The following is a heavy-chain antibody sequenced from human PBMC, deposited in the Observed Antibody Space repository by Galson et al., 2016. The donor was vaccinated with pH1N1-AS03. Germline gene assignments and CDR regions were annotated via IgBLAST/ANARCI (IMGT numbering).Heavy chain of an antibody. V-gene: IGHV3-21*01. J-gene: IGHJ6*02. Sequence: LRLSCAASGFTFSSYSMNWVRQAPGKGLEWVSSISSSGNYKYYADSVKGRFTISRDNARNSLYLQMNSLRAEDTAVYYCARRSAAVSGTGCVDVWGQGTTVTVSS. CDR2: ISSSGNYK. D-gene: IGHD6-19*01. CDR1: GFTFSSYS. CDR3: ARRSAAVSGTGCVDV.